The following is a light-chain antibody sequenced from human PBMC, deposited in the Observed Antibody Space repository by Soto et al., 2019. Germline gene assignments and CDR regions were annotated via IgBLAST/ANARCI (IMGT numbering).Light chain of an antibody. V-gene: IGKV3-15*01. CDR2: GAS. J-gene: IGKJ1*01. CDR1: QSVNNK. Sequence: EIMMTQSPATLSVSPGERATLSCRASQSVNNKLAWYQQKPGQAPRLLIYGASARATGIPARFSGCGSGTEFTLTISSLQPEDFAVYYCQQYDTWPPTTFGQGTKVEVK. CDR3: QQYDTWPPTT.